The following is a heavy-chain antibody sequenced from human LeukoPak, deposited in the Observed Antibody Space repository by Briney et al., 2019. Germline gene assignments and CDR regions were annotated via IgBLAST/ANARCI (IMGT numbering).Heavy chain of an antibody. Sequence: PSETLSLTCTVSVGSISGYYGSGIRHPPGKGLEGIGFIYYSGSTNYNPSLKSRVTTSVDTSKNQFSLKLSSVTAADTAVYYCARDFSKGDGYNQGAFDIWGQGTMVTVSS. CDR2: IYYSGST. CDR1: VGSISGYY. V-gene: IGHV4-59*01. J-gene: IGHJ3*02. D-gene: IGHD5-24*01. CDR3: ARDFSKGDGYNQGAFDI.